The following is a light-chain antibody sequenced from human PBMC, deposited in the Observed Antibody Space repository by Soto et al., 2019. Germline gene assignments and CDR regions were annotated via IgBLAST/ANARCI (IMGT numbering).Light chain of an antibody. V-gene: IGKV1-39*01. CDR3: QQSYDTPWT. Sequence: DIRMTQSPSSLSASVGDRVTITCRASQSVRSYLNWYQQKPGKAPKVLIYAASSLQSGVPSRFSGSGSGTDFTLTISSLQPEDFATYFCQQSYDTPWTFGHGTKVDIK. CDR1: QSVRSY. J-gene: IGKJ1*01. CDR2: AAS.